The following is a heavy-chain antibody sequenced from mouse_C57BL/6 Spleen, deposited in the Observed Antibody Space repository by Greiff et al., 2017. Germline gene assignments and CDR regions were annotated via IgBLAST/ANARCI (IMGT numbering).Heavy chain of an antibody. CDR1: GFSLTSYG. CDR2: IWGDGST. V-gene: IGHV2-3*01. D-gene: IGHD2-13*01. Sequence: QVQLQQSGPGLVAPSQSLSITCTVSGFSLTSYGVSWVRQPPGKGLEWLGVIWGDGSTNYHSALISSLNICKVHSKSQVFLKLNSLKTEDTATYYCAKPGGDCVWAMDYWGQGTSVTVSS. CDR3: AKPGGDCVWAMDY. J-gene: IGHJ4*01.